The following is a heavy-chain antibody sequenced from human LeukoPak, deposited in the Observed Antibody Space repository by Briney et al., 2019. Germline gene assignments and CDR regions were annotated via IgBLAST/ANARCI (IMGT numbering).Heavy chain of an antibody. D-gene: IGHD1-1*01. CDR3: ARGREMNEKWGFLYYFDY. CDR2: IYTSGST. Sequence: PSETLSLTCTVSGGSISSGGSFWSWIRQPAGKGLEWVGHIYTSGSTNYNPSLKSRVTISVDMSKNRFSLKLSSVTAADTAVYYCARGREMNEKWGFLYYFDYWGQGTLVTVSS. V-gene: IGHV4-61*09. CDR1: GGSISSGGSF. J-gene: IGHJ4*02.